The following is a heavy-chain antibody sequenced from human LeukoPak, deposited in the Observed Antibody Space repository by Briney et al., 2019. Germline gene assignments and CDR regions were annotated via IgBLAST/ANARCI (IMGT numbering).Heavy chain of an antibody. V-gene: IGHV1-3*01. Sequence: ASVKVSCKASGYTFTSYAMHWVRQSPGQRVEWMGWINAGNGNTKYSQKFQGRVTITRDTSASTAYMELSSLRSEDTAVYYCARTYGDLYTFDYWGQGTLVTVSS. CDR3: ARTYGDLYTFDY. J-gene: IGHJ4*02. CDR1: GYTFTSYA. D-gene: IGHD4-17*01. CDR2: INAGNGNT.